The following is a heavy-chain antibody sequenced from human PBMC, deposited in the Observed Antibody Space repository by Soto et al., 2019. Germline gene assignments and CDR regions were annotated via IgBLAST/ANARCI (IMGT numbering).Heavy chain of an antibody. CDR1: GFTFSNYA. CDR2: ISGGGGNT. CDR3: AKERRGRGADY. V-gene: IGHV3-23*01. J-gene: IGHJ4*02. Sequence: EVQLLESGGGLVQPGGSLRLSCAASGFTFSNYAMSWVRQTPGKGLEWVTTISGGGGNTYYPDSVKGRFTISRDNSKDTGTLQMNSLRAEDTAIYYWAKERRGRGADYWGQGALVTVTS.